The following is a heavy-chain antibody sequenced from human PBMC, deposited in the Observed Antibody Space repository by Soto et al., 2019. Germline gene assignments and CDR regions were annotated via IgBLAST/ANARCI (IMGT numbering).Heavy chain of an antibody. V-gene: IGHV3-23*01. Sequence: EVQLLESGGGLVQPGGSLRLSCAASGFTFSSYAMSWVRQAPGKGLEWVSAISGSGGSTYYADSVKGRFTISRDNSKNTLYLQMNSLRAEDTAVYYCAKEKAWVPRSGAYYYYYMDVWGKGTTVTVSS. CDR1: GFTFSSYA. J-gene: IGHJ6*03. D-gene: IGHD3-3*01. CDR3: AKEKAWVPRSGAYYYYYMDV. CDR2: ISGSGGST.